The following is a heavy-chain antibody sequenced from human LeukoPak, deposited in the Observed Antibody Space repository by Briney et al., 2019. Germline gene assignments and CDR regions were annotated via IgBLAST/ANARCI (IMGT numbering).Heavy chain of an antibody. CDR1: GYSFTSYR. Sequence: GESLKISCKGSGYSFTSYRIGWVRQMPGKGLEWMGIIYPGDSDTRYSPSFQGQVTISADKSISTAYLQWSSLKASDTAMYYCVRRSLCSSTSCYEFFDYWGQGTLVTVSS. V-gene: IGHV5-51*01. D-gene: IGHD2-2*01. J-gene: IGHJ4*02. CDR3: VRRSLCSSTSCYEFFDY. CDR2: IYPGDSDT.